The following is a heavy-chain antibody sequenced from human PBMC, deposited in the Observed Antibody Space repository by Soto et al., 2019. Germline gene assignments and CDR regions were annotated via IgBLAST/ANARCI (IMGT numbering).Heavy chain of an antibody. CDR1: GYTFINYY. CDR3: VRATAARQRDYSYHYYLHI. V-gene: IGHV1-46*03. CDR2: INPNGGST. D-gene: IGHD6-6*01. J-gene: IGHJ6*03. Sequence: ASVKVSCKASGYTFINYYIHWVRQAPGEGLEWMGVINPNGGSTVYAQKFQGRVTLTRDTSTSTVYVELSSLRSDDTAVYFCVRATAARQRDYSYHYYLHIWGKGTTVTVSS.